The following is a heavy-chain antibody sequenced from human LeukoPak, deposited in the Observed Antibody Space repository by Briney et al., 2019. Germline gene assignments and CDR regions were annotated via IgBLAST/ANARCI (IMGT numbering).Heavy chain of an antibody. CDR1: GGTFSSYA. V-gene: IGHV1-69*04. CDR3: AVEPYCSSTSCYGGAFDY. Sequence: SVKVSCKASGGTFSSYAISWVRQAPGQGLEWMGRIIPILGIANYAQKFQGRVTITADKSTSTAYMELSSLRSEDMAVYYCAVEPYCSSTSCYGGAFDYWGQGTLVTVSS. D-gene: IGHD2-2*01. J-gene: IGHJ4*02. CDR2: IIPILGIA.